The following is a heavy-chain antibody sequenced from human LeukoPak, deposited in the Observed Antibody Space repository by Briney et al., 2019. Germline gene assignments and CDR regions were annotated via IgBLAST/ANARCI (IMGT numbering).Heavy chain of an antibody. D-gene: IGHD3-10*02. J-gene: IGHJ6*04. CDR2: ISSSGSTI. CDR3: AELGITMIGGV. CDR1: GFTFSNYE. V-gene: IGHV3-48*03. Sequence: TGGSLRLSCAASGFTFSNYEVNWVRQAPGKGLEWVSYISSSGSTIYYADSVKGRFTISRDNAKNSLYLQMNSLRAEDTAVYYCAELGITMIGGVWGKGTTVTISS.